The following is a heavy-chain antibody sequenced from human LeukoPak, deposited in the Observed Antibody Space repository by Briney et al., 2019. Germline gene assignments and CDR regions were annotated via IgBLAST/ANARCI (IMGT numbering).Heavy chain of an antibody. CDR3: ARGFYGSGSHCCHMDV. V-gene: IGHV4-34*01. D-gene: IGHD3-10*01. Sequence: SETLSLTCAVYVGSFSGYYWRWIRQPPGKGLEWIGEINHSGSTNYNSSLKSRVTISVDTSKNQFSLKLSSVTAADTAVYYCARGFYGSGSHCCHMDVWGKGTTITVS. CDR1: VGSFSGYY. CDR2: INHSGST. J-gene: IGHJ6*03.